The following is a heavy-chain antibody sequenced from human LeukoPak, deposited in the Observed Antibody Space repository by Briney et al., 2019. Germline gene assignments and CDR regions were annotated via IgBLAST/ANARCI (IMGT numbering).Heavy chain of an antibody. J-gene: IGHJ4*02. CDR1: GSTFSSHL. Sequence: GGSLRLSCAASGSTFSSHLMHWVRQAQGTGLVWVSSVKSDGTATNYADSVKGRFTISRDNAKNTLYLQMNSLRVEDTAVYYCVRKFATGDWGQGTLVTVSS. CDR2: VKSDGTAT. CDR3: VRKFATGD. D-gene: IGHD1-14*01. V-gene: IGHV3-74*01.